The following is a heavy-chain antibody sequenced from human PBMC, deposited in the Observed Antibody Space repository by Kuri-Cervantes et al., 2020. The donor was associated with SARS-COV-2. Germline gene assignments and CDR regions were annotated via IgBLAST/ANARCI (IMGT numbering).Heavy chain of an antibody. CDR3: ARDLSQQLGPYYYYYYMDV. CDR2: INAGNGNT. V-gene: IGHV1-3*01. Sequence: ASVKVSCKASGYTFTSYAMHWVRQAPGQRLEWMGWINAGNGNTKYSQKFQGRVTITRDTSASTAYMELSRLRAEATAVYYCARDLSQQLGPYYYYYYMDVWGKGTTVTV. D-gene: IGHD6-13*01. J-gene: IGHJ6*03. CDR1: GYTFTSYA.